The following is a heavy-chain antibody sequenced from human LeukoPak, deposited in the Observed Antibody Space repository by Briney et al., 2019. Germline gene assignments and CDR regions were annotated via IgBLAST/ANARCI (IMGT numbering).Heavy chain of an antibody. D-gene: IGHD3-9*01. CDR3: ARDDILGAHFDY. V-gene: IGHV3-30*03. CDR1: GFTFSSYG. J-gene: IGHJ4*02. Sequence: GGSLRLSCAASGFTFSSYGMHWVRQAPGKGLEWVAVISYDGSNKYYADSVKGRFTISRDNSKNTLYLQMNSLRAEDTAVYYCARDDILGAHFDYWGQGTLVTVSS. CDR2: ISYDGSNK.